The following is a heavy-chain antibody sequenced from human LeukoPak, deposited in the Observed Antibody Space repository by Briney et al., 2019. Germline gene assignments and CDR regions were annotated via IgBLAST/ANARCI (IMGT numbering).Heavy chain of an antibody. D-gene: IGHD5-12*01. J-gene: IGHJ4*02. CDR2: TYYRSKWYN. V-gene: IGHV6-1*01. Sequence: SQTLSLTCAISGDSVSSNSAAWHWIRQSPSRGLEWKGRTYYRSKWYNDYAVSVKSRITINPDTSKNQFSLQLNSVTPEDTAVYYCARDGYSGPSQFDYWGQRTLVTVSS. CDR3: ARDGYSGPSQFDY. CDR1: GDSVSSNSAA.